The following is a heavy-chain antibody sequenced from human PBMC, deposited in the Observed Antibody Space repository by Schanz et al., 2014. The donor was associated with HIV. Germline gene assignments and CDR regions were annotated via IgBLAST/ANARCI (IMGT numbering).Heavy chain of an antibody. D-gene: IGHD3-10*01. CDR3: ARGTYYGSGSYTLDY. CDR2: IIPIFGRS. CDR1: GGTFSSHG. J-gene: IGHJ4*02. V-gene: IGHV1-69*06. Sequence: QVHLVQSGAEVKRPGTTVKVSCKASGGTFSSHGIGWVRQAPGQGLEWIGGIIPIFGRSDYAQKFQGRVTITADKSTSTAYMDLRSLRSDDTAVYYCARGTYYGSGSYTLDYWGQGTLVTVSS.